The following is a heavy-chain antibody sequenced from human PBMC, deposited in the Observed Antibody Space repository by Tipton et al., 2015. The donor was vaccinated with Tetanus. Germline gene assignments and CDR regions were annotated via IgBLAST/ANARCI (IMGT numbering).Heavy chain of an antibody. V-gene: IGHV3-21*01. CDR3: ARWTTYGSGWYIYY. Sequence: SLRLSCAAFRFTFSHYSMTWVRQAPGKGLEWVSSISDSTDYIYYADSVKGRFTISRDNARNSLYLQMNSLRAEDTAMYYCARWTTYGSGWYIYYWGHGTLVTVSS. CDR2: ISDSTDYI. D-gene: IGHD6-19*01. CDR1: RFTFSHYS. J-gene: IGHJ4*01.